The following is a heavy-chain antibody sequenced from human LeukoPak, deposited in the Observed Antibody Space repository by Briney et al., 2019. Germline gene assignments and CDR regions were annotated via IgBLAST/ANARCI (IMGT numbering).Heavy chain of an antibody. CDR1: GGSFSGYY. Sequence: SETLSLTCAVYGGSFSGYYWSWIRQPPGKGLEWIGEINHSGNTKYNPSLKSRVTISVDTSKNQFSLKLSSVTAADTAVYYCARGWAYGSGSPSAAHYFDYWGQGTLVTVSS. V-gene: IGHV4-34*01. D-gene: IGHD3-10*01. CDR3: ARGWAYGSGSPSAAHYFDY. CDR2: INHSGNT. J-gene: IGHJ4*02.